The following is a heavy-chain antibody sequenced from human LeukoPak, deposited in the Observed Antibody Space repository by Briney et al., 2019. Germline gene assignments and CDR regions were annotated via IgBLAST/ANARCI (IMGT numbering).Heavy chain of an antibody. J-gene: IGHJ6*02. CDR3: AGQWELRYYGMDA. CDR1: GGSFSGYY. V-gene: IGHV4-34*01. D-gene: IGHD1-26*01. Sequence: SETLSLTCAVYGGSFSGYYWSWIRQPPGKGLEWIGEINHSGSTNYNPSLKSRVTISVDTSKNQFSLKLSSVTAADTAVYYCAGQWELRYYGMDAWGQGTTVTVSS. CDR2: INHSGST.